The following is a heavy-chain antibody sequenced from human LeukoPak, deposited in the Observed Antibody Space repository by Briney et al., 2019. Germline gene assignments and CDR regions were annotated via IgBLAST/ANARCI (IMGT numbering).Heavy chain of an antibody. V-gene: IGHV4-61*02. J-gene: IGHJ4*02. CDR2: IYTSGST. CDR1: GGSISSGSYY. Sequence: SETLSLTCTVSGGSISSGSYYWSWIRQPAGKGLEWIGRIYTSGSTNYNPSLKSRVTISVDTSKNQFSLKLSSVTAADTAVYYCARGRSGSYRFDYWGQGTLVTVSS. D-gene: IGHD1-26*01. CDR3: ARGRSGSYRFDY.